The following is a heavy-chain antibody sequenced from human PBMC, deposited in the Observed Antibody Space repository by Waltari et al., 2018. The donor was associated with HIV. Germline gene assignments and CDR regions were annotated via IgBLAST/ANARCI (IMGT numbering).Heavy chain of an antibody. D-gene: IGHD4-17*01. CDR2: IYYSGSN. CDR3: ARLGDDYGDYVGLPDEDDAFDI. J-gene: IGHJ3*02. Sequence: QLQLQESGPGLVKPSETLSLTCTVSGGSISSSSYYWGWIRQPPGKGLEWIGSIYYSGSNYDNPSLKSRVTISVETSKNQFSLKLSSVTAADTAVYYCARLGDDYGDYVGLPDEDDAFDIWGQGTMVTVSS. CDR1: GGSISSSSYY. V-gene: IGHV4-39*01.